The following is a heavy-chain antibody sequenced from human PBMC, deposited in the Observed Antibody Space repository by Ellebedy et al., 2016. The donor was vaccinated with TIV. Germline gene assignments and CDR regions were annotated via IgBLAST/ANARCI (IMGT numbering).Heavy chain of an antibody. CDR1: GYTFTSYG. J-gene: IGHJ4*02. CDR3: VTRLHNGVTY. D-gene: IGHD2-21*02. V-gene: IGHV1-18*04. Sequence: AASVKVSCKASGYTFTSYGISWVRQAPGQGLEWMGWISTYNGNTKYAQKLQGRVTMTTDTSTSTAYMELRSLRYDDTAVYYCVTRLHNGVTYWGQGTRVTVSS. CDR2: ISTYNGNT.